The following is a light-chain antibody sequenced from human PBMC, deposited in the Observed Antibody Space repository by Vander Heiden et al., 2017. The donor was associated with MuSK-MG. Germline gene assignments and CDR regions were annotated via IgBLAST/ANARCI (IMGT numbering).Light chain of an antibody. CDR2: DAS. J-gene: IGKJ4*01. Sequence: DIKMTQSPSSLSASVGDRVTITCQASQDISNYLNWYQQKPGKAPKLLIYDASNLETGVPSRFSGSGSGTDFTFTISSLQPEDIATYYCQQDDNLPLTFGGGTKVEIK. V-gene: IGKV1-33*01. CDR1: QDISNY. CDR3: QQDDNLPLT.